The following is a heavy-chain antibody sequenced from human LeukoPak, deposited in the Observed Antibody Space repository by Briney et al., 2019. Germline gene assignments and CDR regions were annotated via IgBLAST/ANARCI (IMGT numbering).Heavy chain of an antibody. CDR1: GFTFDDYA. J-gene: IGHJ4*02. CDR3: ARGATSSRASHFFDY. Sequence: GGSLRLSCAASGFTFDDYAMHWVRQAPGKGLEWVSGISWNSGSIGYADSVKGRFTISRDNAKNSLYLQMNSLRAEDTAVYYCARGATSSRASHFFDYWGQGTLVTVSS. CDR2: ISWNSGSI. V-gene: IGHV3-9*01. D-gene: IGHD5-12*01.